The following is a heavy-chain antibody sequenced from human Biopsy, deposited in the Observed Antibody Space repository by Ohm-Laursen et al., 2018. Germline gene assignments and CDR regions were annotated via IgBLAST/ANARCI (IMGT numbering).Heavy chain of an antibody. D-gene: IGHD4-11*01. Sequence: SDTLSLTCTVSGDSVTKYYWSWIRQPPGKGLEWIGHIYYSVMTNYNPSLQSRVSISVDTSRNQVSLTLSSATAADTAVYYCARDSGILNYGNFKYYHYYGMDVWGQGTKVTVSS. CDR2: IYYSVMT. V-gene: IGHV4-59*02. J-gene: IGHJ6*02. CDR1: GDSVTKYY. CDR3: ARDSGILNYGNFKYYHYYGMDV.